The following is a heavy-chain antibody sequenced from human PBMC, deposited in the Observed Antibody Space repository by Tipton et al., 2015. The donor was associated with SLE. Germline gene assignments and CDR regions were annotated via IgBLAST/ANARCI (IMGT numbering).Heavy chain of an antibody. CDR1: GFTFSSYA. CDR2: ISGSGGST. J-gene: IGHJ4*02. D-gene: IGHD6-19*01. V-gene: IGHV3-23*01. CDR3: AKDLAEQWLVLDY. Sequence: SLRLSCAASGFTFSSYAMSWVRQAPGKGLEWVSAISGSGGSTYYADSVKGRVTISRDNSKNTLYLQMNSLRAEDTAVYYCAKDLAEQWLVLDYWGQGTLVTVSS.